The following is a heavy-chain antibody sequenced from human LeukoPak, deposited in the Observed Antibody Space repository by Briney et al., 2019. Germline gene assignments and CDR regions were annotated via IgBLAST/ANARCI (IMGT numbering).Heavy chain of an antibody. J-gene: IGHJ6*03. V-gene: IGHV3-20*04. D-gene: IGHD6-6*01. CDR1: GFSFDDLG. Sequence: GGSLRLSWAASGFSFDDLGLTGARQVPGKGLEWVAGINWNGASTGYADSVRGRFTISRDNAKNSLYLQMNSLRAEDTALYYCARAVCPTIKFCDSSYFMDVWGKGTTVNVS. CDR3: ARAVCPTIKFCDSSYFMDV. CDR2: INWNGAST.